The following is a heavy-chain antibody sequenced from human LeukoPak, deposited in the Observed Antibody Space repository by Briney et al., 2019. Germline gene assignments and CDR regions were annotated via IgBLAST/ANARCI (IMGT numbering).Heavy chain of an antibody. Sequence: ASVKVSCKASGYTFTGYYMHWVRQAPGQGLEWMGWINPNSGGINYAQKFQGRVTMTRDTSISTAYMELSRLRSDDTAVYSCARGPSTTVTNRNYFDYWGQGTLVTVSS. J-gene: IGHJ4*02. V-gene: IGHV1-2*02. CDR3: ARGPSTTVTNRNYFDY. D-gene: IGHD4-11*01. CDR2: INPNSGGI. CDR1: GYTFTGYY.